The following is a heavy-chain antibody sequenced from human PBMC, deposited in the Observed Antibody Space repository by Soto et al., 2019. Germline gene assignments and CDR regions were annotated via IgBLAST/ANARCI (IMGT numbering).Heavy chain of an antibody. CDR1: GGSISSSSYY. CDR3: ARPGLDTAMVYGMDV. CDR2: IYYSGST. Sequence: SETLSLTCTVSGGSISSSSYYWGWIRQPPGKGLEWIGSIYYSGSTYYNPSLKSRVTISVDTSKNQFSLKLSSVTAADTAVYYCARPGLDTAMVYGMDVWGQGTTVTVSS. V-gene: IGHV4-39*01. J-gene: IGHJ6*02. D-gene: IGHD5-18*01.